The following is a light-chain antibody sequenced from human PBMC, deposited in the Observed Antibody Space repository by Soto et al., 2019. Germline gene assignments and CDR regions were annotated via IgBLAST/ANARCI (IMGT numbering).Light chain of an antibody. V-gene: IGKV2-28*01. CDR3: MQALQTPIT. J-gene: IGKJ5*01. Sequence: DIVVTQFPLSLPVSPGEPASMSCNASQSLLHSNGYNYVDWYLQKPGQSPHLLIFMGSSRASGVPDRFSGSGSATDFALKISRVEAEDVGVYYCMQALQTPITFGQGTRLEI. CDR2: MGS. CDR1: QSLLHSNGYNY.